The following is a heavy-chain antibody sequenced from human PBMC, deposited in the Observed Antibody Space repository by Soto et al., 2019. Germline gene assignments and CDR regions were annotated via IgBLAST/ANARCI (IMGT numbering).Heavy chain of an antibody. CDR3: VRFMGYCSGGSCPFDP. Sequence: QVQLVESGGGVVQPGGSLRLTCAASGFTFSHYGMHWVRQAPGKGLEWVAVGWFDGGNKFHADSVKRRFTISRDNSKNTLFLQMDSLRVEDTAVYYCVRFMGYCSGGSCPFDPWGQGTLVTVSS. D-gene: IGHD2-15*01. V-gene: IGHV3-33*01. CDR2: GWFDGGNK. CDR1: GFTFSHYG. J-gene: IGHJ5*02.